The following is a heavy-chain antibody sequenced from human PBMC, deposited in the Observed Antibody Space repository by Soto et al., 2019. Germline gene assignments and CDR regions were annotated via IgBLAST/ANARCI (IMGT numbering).Heavy chain of an antibody. V-gene: IGHV4-31*03. CDR1: GGSISSGGYY. Sequence: QVQLQESGPGLVKPSQTLSLTCTVSGGSISSGGYYWSWIRQHPGKGLEWIGYIYHSGTTYYNPSLKSRVTISVHTSKNQFSLKLTSVTAAATAVYYCARVRGNPLLGWFDPWGQGTLVTVSS. CDR2: IYHSGTT. CDR3: ARVRGNPLLGWFDP. D-gene: IGHD2-2*01. J-gene: IGHJ5*02.